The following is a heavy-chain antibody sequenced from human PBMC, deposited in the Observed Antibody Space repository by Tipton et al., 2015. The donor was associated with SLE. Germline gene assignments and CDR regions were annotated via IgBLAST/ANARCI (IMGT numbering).Heavy chain of an antibody. Sequence: GSLRLSCAASGFTFSSYSMNWVRQAPGKGLEWVANIKQDGSEKYYVDSVKGRFTISGDNAKNSLYLQMNSLRAEDTAVYYCARVVVGAGAYFDYWGQGTLVTVSS. CDR1: GFTFSSYS. CDR2: IKQDGSEK. J-gene: IGHJ4*02. V-gene: IGHV3-7*01. D-gene: IGHD1-26*01. CDR3: ARVVVGAGAYFDY.